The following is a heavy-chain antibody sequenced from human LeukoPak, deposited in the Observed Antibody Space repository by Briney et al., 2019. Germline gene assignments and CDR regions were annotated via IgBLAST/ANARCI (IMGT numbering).Heavy chain of an antibody. V-gene: IGHV1-18*04. Sequence: ASVKVSCKASGYTFTSYGISWVRQAPGQGLEWMGWISAYNGNTNYAQELQGRVTMTTDTSTSTAYMELRSLRSDDTAVYYCARVKITFGGVIDLFDYWGQGTLVTVSS. CDR3: ARVKITFGGVIDLFDY. CDR2: ISAYNGNT. J-gene: IGHJ4*02. CDR1: GYTFTSYG. D-gene: IGHD3-16*02.